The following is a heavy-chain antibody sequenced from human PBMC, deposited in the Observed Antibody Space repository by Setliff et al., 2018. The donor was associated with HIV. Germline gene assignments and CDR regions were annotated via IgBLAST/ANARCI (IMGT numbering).Heavy chain of an antibody. CDR3: ARDATRGGDMDV. V-gene: IGHV3-7*01. D-gene: IGHD2-15*01. Sequence: GGSLRLSCVASGLTFNRYWMSWVRQVPGKGLEWVANIKQDGSEKYYVDSVRGRFTISRDNAKNSLYLQMNSLRAEDTAVYYCARDATRGGDMDVWAKGTTVTVSS. CDR1: GLTFNRYW. J-gene: IGHJ6*03. CDR2: IKQDGSEK.